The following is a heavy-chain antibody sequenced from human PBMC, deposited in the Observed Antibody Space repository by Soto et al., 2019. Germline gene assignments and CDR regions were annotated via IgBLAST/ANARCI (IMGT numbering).Heavy chain of an antibody. CDR1: CGSIISSSYY. Sequence: PSETLSLTCTFSCGSIISSSYYWGWIRQPPGKGLEWIGSIYYSGSTYYNPSLKSRVTISVDTSKNQFSLKLSSVTAADTAVYYCARHNVGYNWDYYYGMDVWGQGTTVTVSS. D-gene: IGHD5-12*01. CDR2: IYYSGST. J-gene: IGHJ6*02. V-gene: IGHV4-39*01. CDR3: ARHNVGYNWDYYYGMDV.